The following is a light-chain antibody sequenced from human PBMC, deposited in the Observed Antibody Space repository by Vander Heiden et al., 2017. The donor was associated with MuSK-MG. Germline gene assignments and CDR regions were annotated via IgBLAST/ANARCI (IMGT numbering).Light chain of an antibody. CDR1: RSDVGGYNY. J-gene: IGLJ1*01. CDR3: SSYSTTSTL. Sequence: QSALPQPASASGSPGQSINISCTGTRSDVGGYNYVSWYQQHPGKAPKVISYNVRNRPSGVSNRFSGSKSGNTASLTISGLQAEDEADYYCSSYSTTSTLFGTGTKVTVL. V-gene: IGLV2-14*03. CDR2: NVR.